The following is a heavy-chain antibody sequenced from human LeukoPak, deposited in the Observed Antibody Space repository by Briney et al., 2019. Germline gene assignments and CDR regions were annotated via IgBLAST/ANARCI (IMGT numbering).Heavy chain of an antibody. CDR1: GFTFSSYA. CDR2: ISYDGSNK. Sequence: GGSLRLSCAASGFTFSSYAMHWVRQAPGKGLEWVAVISYDGSNKYYADSVKGRFTISRDNSKNTLYLQMNSLRADDTAVYYCARDPQDIVVVPAANDAFDIWGQGTMVTVSS. V-gene: IGHV3-30-3*01. CDR3: ARDPQDIVVVPAANDAFDI. J-gene: IGHJ3*02. D-gene: IGHD2-2*01.